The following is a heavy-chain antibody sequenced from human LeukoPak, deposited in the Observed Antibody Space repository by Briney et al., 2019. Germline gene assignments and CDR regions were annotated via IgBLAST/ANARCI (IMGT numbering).Heavy chain of an antibody. V-gene: IGHV3-30*14. CDR3: ARESESSGWYDF. CDR2: ISYDGGNE. D-gene: IGHD3-22*01. Sequence: GGSLRLSCAASGFTFSSYAMHWVRQAPGKGLEWVAVISYDGGNEYYADSVKGRFTISRDNSKNSLYLQMSSLRIEDTALYYCARESESSGWYDFWGQGTLVTVSS. J-gene: IGHJ5*01. CDR1: GFTFSSYA.